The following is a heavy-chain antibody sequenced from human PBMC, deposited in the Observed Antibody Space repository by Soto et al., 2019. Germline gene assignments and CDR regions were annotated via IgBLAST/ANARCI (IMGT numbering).Heavy chain of an antibody. CDR3: ARDSDGSGSYYYYYYYMDV. V-gene: IGHV3-48*01. CDR2: ISSSSSTI. Sequence: PGGSLRRSCAASGFTFSSYSMNWVRQAPGKGLEWVSYISSSSSTIYYADSVKGRFTISRDNAKNSLYLQMNSLRAEDTAVYYCARDSDGSGSYYYYYYYMDVWGKGTTVTVSS. D-gene: IGHD3-10*01. J-gene: IGHJ6*03. CDR1: GFTFSSYS.